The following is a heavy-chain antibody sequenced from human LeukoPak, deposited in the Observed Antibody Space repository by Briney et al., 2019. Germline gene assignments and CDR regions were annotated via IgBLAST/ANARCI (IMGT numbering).Heavy chain of an antibody. D-gene: IGHD2-15*01. J-gene: IGHJ4*02. CDR1: GGSISSSSYY. CDR3: ARFRSAFDY. CDR2: IYYSGST. V-gene: IGHV4-39*01. Sequence: PSQTLSLTCTVSGGSISSSSYYWGWIRQPPGKGLEWIGSIYYSGSTYYSPSLKSRVTISVDTSKNQFSLKLSSVTAADTAVYYCARFRSAFDYWGQGTLVTVSS.